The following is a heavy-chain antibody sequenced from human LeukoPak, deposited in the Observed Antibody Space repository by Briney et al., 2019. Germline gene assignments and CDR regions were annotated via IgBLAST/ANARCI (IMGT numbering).Heavy chain of an antibody. CDR2: ISSSSSYI. D-gene: IGHD3-3*01. V-gene: IGHV3-21*01. J-gene: IGHJ4*02. CDR3: ARDALYDFWSGYYSFDY. CDR1: GFTFSSYS. Sequence: GGSLRLSCAASGFTFSSYSMNWVRQAPGKGLEWVSSISSSSSYIYYADSVKGRFTISRDNAKNSLYLQMNSLRAEDTAVYYCARDALYDFWSGYYSFDYWGQGTLVTVSS.